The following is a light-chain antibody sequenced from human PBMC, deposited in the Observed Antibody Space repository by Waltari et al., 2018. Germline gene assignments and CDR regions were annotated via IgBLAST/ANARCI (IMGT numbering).Light chain of an antibody. Sequence: DIQMTQSTASLSASVGDRVNITCRASQDISNSLAWFQQKPGKAPKSLIYAASILQSGVPSKFSRSGSGTDFTLTISSLQPEDFATYYCQQYNSYPRTFGGGTKVEIK. CDR1: QDISNS. J-gene: IGKJ4*01. V-gene: IGKV1-16*02. CDR3: QQYNSYPRT. CDR2: AAS.